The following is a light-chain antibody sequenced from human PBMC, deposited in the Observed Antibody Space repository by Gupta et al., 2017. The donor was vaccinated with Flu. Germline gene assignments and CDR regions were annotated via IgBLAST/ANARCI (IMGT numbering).Light chain of an antibody. V-gene: IGLV3-21*02. CDR2: DDT. CDR1: NIGSIR. Sequence: YVLTPPPSVSVAPGPPATTTCGGNNIGSIRVHWYQQKAGQAPVLALYDDTDRPSGIPERFSGSNSGSTATLTISRVEAEDEADYCCQVWDTDRDHRVFGGGTKLTV. CDR3: QVWDTDRDHRV. J-gene: IGLJ3*02.